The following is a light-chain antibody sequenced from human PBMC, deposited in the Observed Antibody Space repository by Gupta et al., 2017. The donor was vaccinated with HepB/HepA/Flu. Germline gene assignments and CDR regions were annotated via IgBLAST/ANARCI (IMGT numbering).Light chain of an antibody. CDR1: QSVSST. CDR2: GGS. V-gene: IGKV3-15*01. CDR3: QQSNKWPRT. Sequence: EIVLTQSPVTLSVAPGERATLSCRASQSVSSTLAWYQQRPGQAPRLLIYGGSTRATGIPARVSGSGFGTEFTLTITSLQSEDCAVYYCQQSNKWPRTFGQGTKVEFK. J-gene: IGKJ1*01.